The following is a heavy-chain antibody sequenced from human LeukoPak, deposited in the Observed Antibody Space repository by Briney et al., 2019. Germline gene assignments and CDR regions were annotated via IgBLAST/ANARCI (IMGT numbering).Heavy chain of an antibody. CDR1: GFTFNSYG. J-gene: IGHJ6*02. CDR3: AKEARNYYYGMDV. CDR2: IRYDGSNK. V-gene: IGHV3-30*02. Sequence: GGSLRLSCAASGFTFNSYGMHWVRQAPGKGLEWVAFIRYDGSNKYYADSVKGRFTISRDNSKNTLYLQMNSLRAEDTAVYYCAKEARNYYYGMDVWGQGTTVTVSS.